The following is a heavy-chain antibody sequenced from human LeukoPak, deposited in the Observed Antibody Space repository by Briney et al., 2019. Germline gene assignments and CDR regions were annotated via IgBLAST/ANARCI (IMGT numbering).Heavy chain of an antibody. CDR3: AKDLSGWSYFDY. D-gene: IGHD6-19*01. Sequence: HSGGSLRLSCAASGFTFSSYGMHWVRQAPGKGLEWVAVISYDGSNKYYADSVKGRFTISRDNSKNTLYLQMNSLRAEDTAVYYCAKDLSGWSYFDYWGQGTLVTVFS. CDR2: ISYDGSNK. V-gene: IGHV3-30*18. CDR1: GFTFSSYG. J-gene: IGHJ4*02.